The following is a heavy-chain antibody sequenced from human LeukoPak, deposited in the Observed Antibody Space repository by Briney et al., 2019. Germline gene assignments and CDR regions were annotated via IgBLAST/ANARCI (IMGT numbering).Heavy chain of an antibody. J-gene: IGHJ4*02. V-gene: IGHV4-59*01. CDR2: IFYSGST. D-gene: IGHD6-19*01. CDR1: SGSISGYY. CDR3: ARGSPLMAGIYNFDY. Sequence: PSETLSLTCSVSSGSISGYYWNWIRQPPGKGLEWIGQIFYSGSTTYNPSLKSPVTISVDTSKNQFSLKGRSVTAADTAVYYCARGSPLMAGIYNFDYWGQGRLVTVSS.